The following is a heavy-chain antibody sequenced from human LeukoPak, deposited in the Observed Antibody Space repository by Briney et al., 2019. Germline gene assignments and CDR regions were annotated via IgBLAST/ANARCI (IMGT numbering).Heavy chain of an antibody. D-gene: IGHD6-6*01. CDR2: IYSGGST. J-gene: IGHJ4*02. CDR1: GFTVSSNY. Sequence: GGSLRLSCAASGFTVSSNYMSWVRQAPGKGLEWVSVIYSGGSTYYADSVKGRFTISRDNSKNTLYLQMNSLRGEDTAVYYCARSPRLYSSSSRGDYWGQGILVTVSS. CDR3: ARSPRLYSSSSRGDY. V-gene: IGHV3-53*01.